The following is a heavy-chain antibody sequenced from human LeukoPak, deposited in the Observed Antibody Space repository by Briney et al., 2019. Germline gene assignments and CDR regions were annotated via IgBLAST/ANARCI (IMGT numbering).Heavy chain of an antibody. CDR3: ARDGGAVAGIDY. Sequence: PSETLSLTCAVSGGSISSSNWWSWVRQPPGKGLEWIGEIYRSGSTNYNPSLKSRVTISVDKSKNQFSLKLSSVTAADTAVYYCARDGGAVAGIDYWGQGTLVTVSS. V-gene: IGHV4-4*02. CDR2: IYRSGST. D-gene: IGHD6-19*01. CDR1: GGSISSSNW. J-gene: IGHJ4*02.